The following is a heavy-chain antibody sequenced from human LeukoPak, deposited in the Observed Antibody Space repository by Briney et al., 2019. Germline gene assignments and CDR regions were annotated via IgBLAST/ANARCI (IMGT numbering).Heavy chain of an antibody. J-gene: IGHJ2*01. CDR3: AKGEAVTWHWYFDL. D-gene: IGHD3-16*01. CDR2: ISPSGTSM. Sequence: GGSLRLSCATSGFTFRTYSMNWVRQAPGKGLEWVSSISPSGTSMNHADSLKGRFTISRDNAKNSLSLQMNSLRAEDTAVYFCAKGEAVTWHWYFDLWGRGTLVTVSS. CDR1: GFTFRTYS. V-gene: IGHV3-21*04.